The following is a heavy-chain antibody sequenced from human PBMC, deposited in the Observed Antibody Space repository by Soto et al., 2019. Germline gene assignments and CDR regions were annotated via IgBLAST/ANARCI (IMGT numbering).Heavy chain of an antibody. CDR3: VRGPNCAGDCHFAS. D-gene: IGHD2-21*02. CDR1: CASVINYY. V-gene: IGHV4-4*07. Sequence: SETQPLTYRVYCASVINYYGSWVRQHAGKGLYYIGRIRPGGNTNYSPSLMSRVTMSVDTSHNQFSLKLTSVTAADTAVYYCVRGPNCAGDCHFASWGQGALVTGS. J-gene: IGHJ5*01. CDR2: IRPGGNT.